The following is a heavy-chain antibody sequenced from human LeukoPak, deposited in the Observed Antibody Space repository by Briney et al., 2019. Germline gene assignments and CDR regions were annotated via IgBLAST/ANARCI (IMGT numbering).Heavy chain of an antibody. J-gene: IGHJ6*03. CDR3: AKVLTAKDYYYMDV. V-gene: IGHV3-30-3*01. D-gene: IGHD2-21*02. CDR1: GFTFSSYA. CDR2: ISYDGSNK. Sequence: PGRSLRLSCAASGFTFSSYAMHWVRQAPGKGLEWVAVISYDGSNKYYADSVKGRFTISRDNSKNTLYLQMNSLRAEDTAVYYCAKVLTAKDYYYMDVWGKGTTVTVSS.